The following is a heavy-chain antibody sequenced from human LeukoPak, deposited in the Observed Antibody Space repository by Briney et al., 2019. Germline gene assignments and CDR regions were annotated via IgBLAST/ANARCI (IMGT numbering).Heavy chain of an antibody. V-gene: IGHV3-74*01. CDR3: ARVLGYSYGLFDC. CDR1: GFTFSSYE. J-gene: IGHJ4*02. Sequence: GGSLRLSCAASGFTFSSYEMNWVRQAPGKGLVWVSLINSDGGSTSYADSVKGRFTISRDNAKNTLYLQMNSLRADDTAVYYCARVLGYSYGLFDCWGQGTLVTVSS. CDR2: INSDGGST. D-gene: IGHD5-18*01.